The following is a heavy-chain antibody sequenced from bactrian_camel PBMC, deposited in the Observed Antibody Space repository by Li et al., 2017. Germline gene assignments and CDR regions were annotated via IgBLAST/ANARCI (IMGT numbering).Heavy chain of an antibody. CDR1: GGTYSHYRPYC. D-gene: IGHD3*01. J-gene: IGHJ4*01. CDR3: AAAARRYCSNTDWPEHFYY. CDR2: IIDGDGRR. V-gene: IGHV3S44*01. Sequence: QLVESGGGSVQAGGSLRLSCEASGGTYSHYRPYCMAWFRQPPGKSREGVAIIDGDGRRGYGDSVKGRFTISKDNVKNILYLQMDSLKPEDTAMYYCAAAARRYCSNTDWPEHFYYWGQGTQVTVS.